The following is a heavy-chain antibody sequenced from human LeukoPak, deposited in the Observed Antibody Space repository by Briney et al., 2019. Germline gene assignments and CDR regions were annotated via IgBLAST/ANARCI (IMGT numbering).Heavy chain of an antibody. D-gene: IGHD5-18*01. V-gene: IGHV3-7*03. CDR2: IKQDGSEN. Sequence: GGSLRLSRAASGFTFSSDWMSCVRQAPGKGLEWVANIKQDGSENYCVDSVKGLFTISRDNAKNSLYLQMSSLRAEDTAVYYCAREVVDTVTYDYWGQGTLVTVSS. CDR3: AREVVDTVTYDY. J-gene: IGHJ4*02. CDR1: GFTFSSDW.